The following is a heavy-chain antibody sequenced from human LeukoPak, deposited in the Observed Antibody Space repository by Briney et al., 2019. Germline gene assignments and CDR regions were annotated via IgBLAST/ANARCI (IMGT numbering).Heavy chain of an antibody. Sequence: SETLSLTCAVYGGSFSGYYWSWIRQPPGKGLEWIGEINHSGSTNYNPSLKSRVTISVDTSKNQFSLKLSSVTAADTAVYYCARGRGTSYFDDWGQGTLVTVSS. CDR1: GGSFSGYY. V-gene: IGHV4-34*01. J-gene: IGHJ4*02. CDR2: INHSGST. D-gene: IGHD3-16*01. CDR3: ARGRGTSYFDD.